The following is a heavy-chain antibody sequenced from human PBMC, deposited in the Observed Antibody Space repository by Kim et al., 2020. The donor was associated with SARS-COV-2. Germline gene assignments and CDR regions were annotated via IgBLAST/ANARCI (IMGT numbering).Heavy chain of an antibody. J-gene: IGHJ6*02. Sequence: GGSLRLSCAASGFTFSSYWMHWVRQAPGKGLVWVSRINSDGSSTSYADSVKGRFTISRDNAKNTLYLQMNSLRAEDTAVYYCARGRCSSTSCYRSVYGMDVWGQGTTVTVSS. CDR1: GFTFSSYW. D-gene: IGHD2-2*01. V-gene: IGHV3-74*01. CDR2: INSDGSST. CDR3: ARGRCSSTSCYRSVYGMDV.